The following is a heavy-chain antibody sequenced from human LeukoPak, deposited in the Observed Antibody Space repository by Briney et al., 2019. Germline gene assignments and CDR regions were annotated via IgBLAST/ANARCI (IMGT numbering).Heavy chain of an antibody. Sequence: GESLKISCKGSGYTFSNYWIGWVRQMSGKDLEWMGIIYPSDSDTRYSPSFQGQVTISVDKSISTAYLQWSSLKASDTAMYYCARLGSGGRYADSWGQGILVSVSS. J-gene: IGHJ5*01. V-gene: IGHV5-51*01. CDR2: IYPSDSDT. D-gene: IGHD6-19*01. CDR3: ARLGSGGRYADS. CDR1: GYTFSNYW.